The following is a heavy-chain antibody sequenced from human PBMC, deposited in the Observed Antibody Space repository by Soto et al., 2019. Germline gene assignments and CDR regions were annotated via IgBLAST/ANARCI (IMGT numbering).Heavy chain of an antibody. J-gene: IGHJ3*02. CDR2: IYPGDSDT. CDR3: ARGIVVVNVTNAFDI. D-gene: IGHD2-21*01. V-gene: IGHV5-51*01. Sequence: GESLKISCKGSAYSFTTHWIGWVRQMPGKGLEWMGIIYPGDSDTRYSPSFRGHVTVSVDKSISTAYLQWTSLKASDTAMYYCARGIVVVNVTNAFDIWGQGTMVTVSS. CDR1: AYSFTTHW.